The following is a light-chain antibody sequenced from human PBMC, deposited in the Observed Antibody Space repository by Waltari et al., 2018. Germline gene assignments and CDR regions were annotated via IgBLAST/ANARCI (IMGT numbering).Light chain of an antibody. CDR1: QSLSSSY. CDR2: GAS. J-gene: IGKJ1*01. Sequence: ELVLTQSPGTLSLSPGVSATLSCRASQSLSSSYLAWYQQKPGQAPRLLIYGASSRATGIPDRFSGSGSGTDFTLTISRLEPEDFAVYYCQHYGSSPKTFGQGTKVEIK. CDR3: QHYGSSPKT. V-gene: IGKV3-20*01.